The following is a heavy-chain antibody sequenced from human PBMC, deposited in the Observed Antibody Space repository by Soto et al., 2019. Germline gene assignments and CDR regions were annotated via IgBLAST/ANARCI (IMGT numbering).Heavy chain of an antibody. J-gene: IGHJ4*02. Sequence: QVQLVESGGGVVQPGRSLRLSCAASGFTFSSYGMHWVRQAPGKGLEWVAVISYDGSNKYYADSVKGRFTISRDNSKNTLYLQMNSLRAEDTAVDYCAKGRRDGYILYYFDYWGQGTLVTVSS. CDR3: AKGRRDGYILYYFDY. V-gene: IGHV3-30*18. D-gene: IGHD5-12*01. CDR2: ISYDGSNK. CDR1: GFTFSSYG.